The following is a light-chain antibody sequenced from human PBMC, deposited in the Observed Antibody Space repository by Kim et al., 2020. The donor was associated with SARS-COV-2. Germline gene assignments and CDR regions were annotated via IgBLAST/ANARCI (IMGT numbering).Light chain of an antibody. Sequence: EIVLTQSPGTLSLSPGERATLSCRASQSVSSSYLAWYQQKPGQAPRLLISGASNRATGSPDRFSGSGSGADFTLTITRLEPEDFAVYYCQQYGSSPFGGGTKVDIK. CDR3: QQYGSSP. V-gene: IGKV3-20*01. CDR2: GAS. J-gene: IGKJ4*01. CDR1: QSVSSSY.